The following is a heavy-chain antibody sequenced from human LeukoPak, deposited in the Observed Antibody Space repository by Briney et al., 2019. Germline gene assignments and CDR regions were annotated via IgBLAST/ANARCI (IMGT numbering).Heavy chain of an antibody. V-gene: IGHV3-21*01. J-gene: IGHJ6*02. CDR2: ISSSSGFI. CDR1: GFTFSSYS. Sequence: GGSLRLSCAASGFTFSSYSMNWVRQAPGKGLEWVSSISSSSGFIYYADSVRGRFTISRDNAKNSLFLQMNSLRAEDTAVYYCSRTDCSITNCPVAMDVWGQGTTVIVSS. D-gene: IGHD2-2*01. CDR3: SRTDCSITNCPVAMDV.